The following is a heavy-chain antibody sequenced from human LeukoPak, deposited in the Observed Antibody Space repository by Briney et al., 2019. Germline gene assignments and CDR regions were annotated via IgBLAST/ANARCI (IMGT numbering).Heavy chain of an antibody. J-gene: IGHJ4*02. D-gene: IGHD2-2*01. CDR2: IKQDGSEK. CDR3: ARVQYQLLSFDY. V-gene: IGHV3-7*01. CDR1: GFTFSSYW. Sequence: PWGSLRLSCAASGFTFSSYWMRWVRPAPGKGLEGVANIKQDGSEKYYVDSVKGRFTISRDNAKNSLYLQMNSLRAEDTAVYYCARVQYQLLSFDYWGQGTLVTVSS.